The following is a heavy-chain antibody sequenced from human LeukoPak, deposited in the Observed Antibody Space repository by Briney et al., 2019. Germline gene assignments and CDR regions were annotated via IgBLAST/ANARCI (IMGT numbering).Heavy chain of an antibody. J-gene: IGHJ4*02. CDR1: GGTFSSYA. V-gene: IGHV1-69*04. Sequence: SVKVSCKASGGTFSSYAISWVRQAPGQWLEWMGRIIPILGIANYAQKFQGRVTITADKSTSTAYMELSSLRSEDTAVYYCARGGVAVAGKEDYWGQGTLVTVSS. CDR3: ARGGVAVAGKEDY. D-gene: IGHD6-19*01. CDR2: IIPILGIA.